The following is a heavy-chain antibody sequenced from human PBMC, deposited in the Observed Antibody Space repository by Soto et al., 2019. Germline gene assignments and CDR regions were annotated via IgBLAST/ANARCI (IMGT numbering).Heavy chain of an antibody. Sequence: PGGSLRLSCAASGFTFSSYSMNWVRQAPGKGLEWASYISSSSSTIYYADSVKGRFTISRDNAKNSLYLQMNSLRAEDTAVYYCARVLGATTSDYFDYWGQGTLVTVSS. J-gene: IGHJ4*02. CDR1: GFTFSSYS. D-gene: IGHD1-26*01. CDR3: ARVLGATTSDYFDY. V-gene: IGHV3-48*01. CDR2: ISSSSSTI.